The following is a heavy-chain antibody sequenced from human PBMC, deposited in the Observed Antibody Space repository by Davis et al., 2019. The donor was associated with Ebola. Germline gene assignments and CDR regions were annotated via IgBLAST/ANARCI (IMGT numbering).Heavy chain of an antibody. CDR1: GFIFSNYA. CDR2: INWNGFDT. CDR3: ARVHDVSGHRGVGVFDI. D-gene: IGHD3-22*01. Sequence: GESLKISCAASGFIFSNYAMSWVRQTPGKGLEWVSGINWNGFDTDYTDSVRGRFTVSRDNAKNSLYLQMHSLRVEDTAIYRCARVHDVSGHRGVGVFDIWGQGTMVTVSS. J-gene: IGHJ3*02. V-gene: IGHV3-20*01.